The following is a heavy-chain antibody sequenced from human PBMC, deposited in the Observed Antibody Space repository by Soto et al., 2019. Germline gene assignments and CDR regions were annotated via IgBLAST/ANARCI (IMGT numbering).Heavy chain of an antibody. CDR3: ALSPRGTIFGVDPKVDP. Sequence: GGSLRLSCAASGFTVSAYAMSWVRQAPGKGLEWVSGISGIGTGTYYADSVKGRFTISRDNSKNTLYLQMNSLRAEDTAVYHCALSPRGTIFGVDPKVDPWGQGTLVPVSS. J-gene: IGHJ5*02. CDR1: GFTVSAYA. CDR2: ISGIGTGT. V-gene: IGHV3-23*01. D-gene: IGHD3-3*01.